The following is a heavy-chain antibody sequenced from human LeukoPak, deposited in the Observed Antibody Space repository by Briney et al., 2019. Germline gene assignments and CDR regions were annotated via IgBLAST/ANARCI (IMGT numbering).Heavy chain of an antibody. D-gene: IGHD6-13*01. J-gene: IGHJ4*02. V-gene: IGHV1-46*01. CDR2: INPSGGST. CDR1: GYTFTGYY. CDR3: ARDSLQQLVRL. Sequence: GASVKVSCKASGYTFTGYYMHWVRQAPGQGLEWMGIINPSGGSTSYAQKFQGRVTMTRDTSTSTVYMELSSLRSEDTAVYYCARDSLQQLVRLWGQGTLVTVSS.